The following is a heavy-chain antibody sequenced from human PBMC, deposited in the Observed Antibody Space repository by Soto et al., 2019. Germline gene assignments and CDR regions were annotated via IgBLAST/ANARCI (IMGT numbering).Heavy chain of an antibody. J-gene: IGHJ6*02. CDR1: GYSFTIYW. CDR3: ARQENRRYYYYGMDV. CDR2: IYPGDSDT. V-gene: IGHV5-51*01. Sequence: PGESLKISCKGSGYSFTIYWIGWVRQMPGKGLEWMGIIYPGDSDTRYSPSFQGQVTISADKSISTAYLQWSSLKASDTAMYYCARQENRRYYYYGMDVWGQGTTVTVSS.